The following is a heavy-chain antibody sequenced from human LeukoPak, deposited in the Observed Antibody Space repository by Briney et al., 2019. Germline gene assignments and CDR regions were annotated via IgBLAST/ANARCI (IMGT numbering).Heavy chain of an antibody. CDR3: ARDYYDSSGYYPFDY. D-gene: IGHD3-22*01. J-gene: IGHJ4*02. CDR2: IYYSGST. CDR1: GGSISSSSYY. V-gene: IGHV4-39*01. Sequence: SETLSLTCTVSGGSISSSSYYWGWIRQPPGKGLEWIGSIYYSGSTYYNPSLKSRVTISVDTSKNQFSLKLSSATAADTAVYYCARDYYDSSGYYPFDYWGQGTLVTVSS.